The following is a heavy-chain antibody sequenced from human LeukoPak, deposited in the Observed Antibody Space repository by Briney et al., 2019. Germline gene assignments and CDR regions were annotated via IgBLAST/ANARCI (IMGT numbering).Heavy chain of an antibody. CDR3: ATSPRVTLYVMGDFAY. V-gene: IGHV3-21*04. CDR2: ITSSSSYI. J-gene: IGHJ4*02. Sequence: PGGSLRLSCAASGFTFSYYSMNWVRQAPGKGLEWVSSITSSSSYISYADSVKGRFTISRDNGKNSLYLQMNSLRADDTAVYYCATSPRVTLYVMGDFAYWGQGTLVTVSS. CDR1: GFTFSYYS. D-gene: IGHD3-16*01.